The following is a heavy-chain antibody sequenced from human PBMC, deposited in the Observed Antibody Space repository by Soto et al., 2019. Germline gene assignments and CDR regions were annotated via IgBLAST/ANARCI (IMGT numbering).Heavy chain of an antibody. CDR3: AELARGGSSWSDY. D-gene: IGHD6-13*01. CDR2: ISWSSGSI. Sequence: PGGSLRLSCEASGFTFDDHTMHWVRQAPGKGLEWVSGISWSSGSIGYADSVKGRFTISRDNAKNSLYLQMNSLRVEDTALYYCAELARGGSSWSDYWGQGILVTVSS. V-gene: IGHV3-9*01. CDR1: GFTFDDHT. J-gene: IGHJ4*02.